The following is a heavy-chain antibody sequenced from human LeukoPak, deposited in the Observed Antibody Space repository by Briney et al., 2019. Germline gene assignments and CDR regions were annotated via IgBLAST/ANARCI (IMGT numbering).Heavy chain of an antibody. CDR2: ISAYNGNT. D-gene: IGHD3-10*01. CDR1: GYTFTSYG. J-gene: IGHJ6*02. V-gene: IGHV1-18*01. Sequence: ASVKVSCKASGYTFTSYGISWVRQAPGQGLEWMGWISAYNGNTNYAQKLQGRVTMTTDTSTSTAYMELRSLRSDDTAVYYCARDLPHGSGSSSYYYYGMDVWGQGTTVTVSS. CDR3: ARDLPHGSGSSSYYYYGMDV.